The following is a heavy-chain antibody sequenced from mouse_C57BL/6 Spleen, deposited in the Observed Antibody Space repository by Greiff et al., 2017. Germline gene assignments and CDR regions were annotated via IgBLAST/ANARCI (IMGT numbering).Heavy chain of an antibody. J-gene: IGHJ4*01. CDR2: IDPSDSET. D-gene: IGHD3-2*02. Sequence: QVQLKQPGAELVRPGSSVKLSCKASGYTFTSYWMHWVKQRPIQGLEWIGNIDPSDSETHYNQKFKDKATLTVDKSSSTAYMQLSSLTSEDSAVYYCARSEATYAMDYWGQGTSVTVSS. CDR1: GYTFTSYW. V-gene: IGHV1-52*01. CDR3: ARSEATYAMDY.